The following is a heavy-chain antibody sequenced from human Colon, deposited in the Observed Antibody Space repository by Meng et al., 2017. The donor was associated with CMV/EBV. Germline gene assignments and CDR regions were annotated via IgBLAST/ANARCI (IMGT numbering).Heavy chain of an antibody. V-gene: IGHV3-33*05. Sequence: GGSLRLSCAASGFTFVSYGMHWVRQAPGKGLEWVAFILYDGTNPQYAASVRGRFTISKDNSKNTVYLQMNNLRAEDTALYYCARACRQFNNCYLDSWGQGTQVTVSS. D-gene: IGHD1-20*01. J-gene: IGHJ4*02. CDR3: ARACRQFNNCYLDS. CDR2: ILYDGTNP. CDR1: GFTFVSYG.